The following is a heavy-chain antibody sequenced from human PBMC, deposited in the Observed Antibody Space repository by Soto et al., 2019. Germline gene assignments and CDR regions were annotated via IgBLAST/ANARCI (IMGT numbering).Heavy chain of an antibody. CDR3: ARGDPTGTQYYFDY. CDR1: GGSISSGGYY. J-gene: IGHJ4*02. CDR2: IYYSGST. D-gene: IGHD4-17*01. V-gene: IGHV4-31*03. Sequence: SETLSLTCTVSGGSISSGGYYWSWIRQHPGKGLEWIGYIYYSGSTYYNPSLKSRVTISVDTSKNQFSLKLSSVTAAETAVYYCARGDPTGTQYYFDYWGQGTLVTVS.